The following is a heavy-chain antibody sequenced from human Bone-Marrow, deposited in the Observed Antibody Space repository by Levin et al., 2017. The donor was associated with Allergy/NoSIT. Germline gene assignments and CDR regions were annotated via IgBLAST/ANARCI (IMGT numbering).Heavy chain of an antibody. CDR3: ARLALASGAFDY. Sequence: ASVKVSCKTSGYTFTNYFIHWVRQAPGQGREWVGWINPNNGDTSYGQMFQGRVTMTSDRSISTVYLALSRLPPDDPAIYYCARLALASGAFDYWGQGSLVTVSS. D-gene: IGHD3-10*01. CDR2: INPNNGDT. V-gene: IGHV1-2*02. J-gene: IGHJ4*02. CDR1: GYTFTNYF.